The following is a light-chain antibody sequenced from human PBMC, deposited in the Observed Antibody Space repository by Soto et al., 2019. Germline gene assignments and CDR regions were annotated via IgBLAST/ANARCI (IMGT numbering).Light chain of an antibody. V-gene: IGKV1-33*01. J-gene: IGKJ4*01. CDR3: QQYDDLPRT. Sequence: DIQMTQAPSSLSASVGDRVTITGQASQDISKYLNWYQQKSGKAPKLLIYDASNLETGVPSRFSGSGSGTDFTFTISSLQPEDIATYYCQQYDDLPRTFGGGTKGDIK. CDR1: QDISKY. CDR2: DAS.